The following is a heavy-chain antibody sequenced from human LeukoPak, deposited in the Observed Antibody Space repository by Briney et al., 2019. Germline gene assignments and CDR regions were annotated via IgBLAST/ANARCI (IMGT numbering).Heavy chain of an antibody. V-gene: IGHV3-33*01. CDR2: IWYDGSKK. D-gene: IGHD2-2*01. CDR3: AREGYCSTTSCAYGMDV. CDR1: GFTFSSYG. J-gene: IGHJ6*02. Sequence: GGSLRLSCAASGFTFSSYGMQWVRQAPGKGLEWVAVIWYDGSKKYYADSVKGRFTISRDNSKDTLYLQMNSLRAEDTAIYYCAREGYCSTTSCAYGMDVWGQGTTVTVSS.